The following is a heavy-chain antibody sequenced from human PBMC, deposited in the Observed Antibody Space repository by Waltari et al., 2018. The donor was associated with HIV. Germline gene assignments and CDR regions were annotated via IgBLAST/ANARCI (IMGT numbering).Heavy chain of an antibody. CDR3: ARVAGISRWQRDGYNYFDY. J-gene: IGHJ4*02. D-gene: IGHD5-12*01. CDR2: IYHSGST. Sequence: QVQLQESGPGLVKPSGTLSLTCAVPGGSISSSNWWSWARQPPGKGLEWIGEIYHSGSTNYNPSLKSRVTISVDKSKNQFSLKLSSVTAADTAVYYCARVAGISRWQRDGYNYFDYWGQGTLVTVSS. V-gene: IGHV4-4*02. CDR1: GGSISSSNW.